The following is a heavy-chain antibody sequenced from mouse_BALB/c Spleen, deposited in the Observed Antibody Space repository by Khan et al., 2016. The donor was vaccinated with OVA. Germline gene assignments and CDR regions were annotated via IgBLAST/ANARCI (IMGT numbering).Heavy chain of an antibody. CDR3: GRISSSWYTDV. Sequence: QIQLVQSGPELKKPGETVKISCKASGYTFTNYGMNWVKQAPGKGLKWMGWINTYTGEPTYADDFKGRFVFSLETSASTAYLQISNLKNEDMTTXFCGRISSSWYTDVWGAGTTVTVSS. J-gene: IGHJ1*01. V-gene: IGHV9-1*02. D-gene: IGHD6-2*01. CDR1: GYTFTNYG. CDR2: INTYTGEP.